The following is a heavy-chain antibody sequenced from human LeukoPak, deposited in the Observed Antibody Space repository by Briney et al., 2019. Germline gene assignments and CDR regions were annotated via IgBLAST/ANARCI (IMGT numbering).Heavy chain of an antibody. J-gene: IGHJ4*02. CDR2: IYYSGST. Sequence: PSQTLSLTCTVSSGSISSGDYYWSWVRQPPGKGLEWIGYIYYSGSTYYNPSLKSRVTISVDTSKNQFSLKLSSVTAADTAVYYCARDLSGDRLPGYWGQGTLVTVSS. D-gene: IGHD4-17*01. V-gene: IGHV4-30-4*01. CDR1: SGSISSGDYY. CDR3: ARDLSGDRLPGY.